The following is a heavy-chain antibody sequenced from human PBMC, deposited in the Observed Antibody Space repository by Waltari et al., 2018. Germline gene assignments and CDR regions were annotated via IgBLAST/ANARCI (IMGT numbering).Heavy chain of an antibody. CDR1: PGSIRSFY. Sequence: QVQLQESGPGLVKPSETLSLTCTVSPGSIRSFYWSWIRLPPGKGLEWIGYIYHIGITSSHPSLKSRVTIGVDTSKNQFSLKMRSVTAADTAVYYCARTAPPYSNAAYGGWSDPWGQGTLVTVSS. D-gene: IGHD4-4*01. J-gene: IGHJ5*02. V-gene: IGHV4-59*08. CDR3: ARTAPPYSNAAYGGWSDP. CDR2: IYHIGIT.